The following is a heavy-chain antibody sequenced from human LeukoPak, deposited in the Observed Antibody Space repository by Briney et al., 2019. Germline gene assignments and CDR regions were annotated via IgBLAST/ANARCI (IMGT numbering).Heavy chain of an antibody. V-gene: IGHV3-30*02. Sequence: GGSLRLSCGASGFTFSRYGMHWVRQAPDKGLEWVAFIRYDGSNKNYADSVKGRFTISRDNSKNTLYLQMNSLRAEDTAVYYCAKVYEYGDNDWFDSWGQGTLVTVSS. D-gene: IGHD4-17*01. CDR1: GFTFSRYG. J-gene: IGHJ5*01. CDR2: IRYDGSNK. CDR3: AKVYEYGDNDWFDS.